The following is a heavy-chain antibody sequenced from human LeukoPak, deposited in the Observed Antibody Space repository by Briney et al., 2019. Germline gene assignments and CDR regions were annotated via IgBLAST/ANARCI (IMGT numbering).Heavy chain of an antibody. CDR3: AKEGRGFYRCIDF. Sequence: GRSLRLSCAASGFTFSSYGMHWVRQAPGKGLEWVAFTQYDEKNQYYADSVKGRFTISRDHSTNTLYLQMNSLRAEDTGVYYCAKEGRGFYRCIDFWGQGTLVTVSS. CDR1: GFTFSSYG. J-gene: IGHJ4*02. V-gene: IGHV3-30*18. D-gene: IGHD3-22*01. CDR2: TQYDEKNQ.